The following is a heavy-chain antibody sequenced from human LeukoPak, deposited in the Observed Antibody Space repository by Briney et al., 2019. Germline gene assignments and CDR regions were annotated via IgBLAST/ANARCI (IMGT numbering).Heavy chain of an antibody. CDR3: AKANYIMITFEDY. J-gene: IGHJ4*02. V-gene: IGHV3-23*01. CDR1: GFTFSSYA. CDR2: ISGSGGST. Sequence: GGSLRLSCVASGFTFSSYAMSWVRQAPGKGLEWVSAISGSGGSTYYADSVKGRFTISRDNAKNTLYLQMNSLRAEDTAVYYCAKANYIMITFEDYWGQGTLVTVAS. D-gene: IGHD3-16*01.